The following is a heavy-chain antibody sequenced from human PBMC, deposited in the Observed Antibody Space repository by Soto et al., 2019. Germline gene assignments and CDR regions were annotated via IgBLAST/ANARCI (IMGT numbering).Heavy chain of an antibody. Sequence: QVQLQESGPGQVKPSETLSLTCTVSGGSISSYYWSCIRQPPGKGLEWIGYIYYSGSTNYNPSLKSRVTISVDTSKNQFSLKLSSVTAADTAVYYCARGMITFGGVIVPLGYWGQGTLVTVSS. J-gene: IGHJ4*02. CDR3: ARGMITFGGVIVPLGY. D-gene: IGHD3-16*02. CDR1: GGSISSYY. V-gene: IGHV4-59*01. CDR2: IYYSGST.